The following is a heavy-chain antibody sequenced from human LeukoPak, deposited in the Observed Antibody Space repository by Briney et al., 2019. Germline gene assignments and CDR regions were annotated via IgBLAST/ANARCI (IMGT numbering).Heavy chain of an antibody. CDR2: IYTSGST. J-gene: IGHJ4*02. Sequence: SETLSLTCTVSGGSISSYYWSWIRRPAGKGLEWIGRIYTSGSTNYNPSLKSRVTMSVDTSKNQFSLKLSSVTAADTAVYYCARDEYMGDYFDYWGQGTLVTVSS. CDR1: GGSISSYY. V-gene: IGHV4-4*07. CDR3: ARDEYMGDYFDY. D-gene: IGHD6-6*01.